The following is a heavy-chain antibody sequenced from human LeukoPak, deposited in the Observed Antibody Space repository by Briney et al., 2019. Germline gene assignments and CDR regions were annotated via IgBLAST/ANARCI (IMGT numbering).Heavy chain of an antibody. CDR2: ISAYNGNT. D-gene: IGHD2-21*02. Sequence: ASVKVSCKASGYTFTSYGNSWVRQAPGQGLEWMGWISAYNGNTNYAQKLQGRVTMTTDTSTSTAYMELRSLRSDDTAVYYCARPNVVVTAIHAFDIWGQGTMVTVSS. V-gene: IGHV1-18*01. J-gene: IGHJ3*02. CDR3: ARPNVVVTAIHAFDI. CDR1: GYTFTSYG.